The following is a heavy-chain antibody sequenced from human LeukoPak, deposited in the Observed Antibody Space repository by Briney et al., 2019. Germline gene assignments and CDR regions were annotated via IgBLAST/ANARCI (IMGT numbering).Heavy chain of an antibody. D-gene: IGHD5-24*01. CDR2: IGTAGDT. J-gene: IGHJ3*02. CDR1: GFTFSSYD. Sequence: GGSLRLSCAASGFTFSSYDMHWVRQATGKGLEWVSAIGTAGDTYYPGSVKGRFTISRENAKNSSYLQMDSLRAGDTAVYYCARESRDGYPDAFDIWGQGTMVTVSS. CDR3: ARESRDGYPDAFDI. V-gene: IGHV3-13*01.